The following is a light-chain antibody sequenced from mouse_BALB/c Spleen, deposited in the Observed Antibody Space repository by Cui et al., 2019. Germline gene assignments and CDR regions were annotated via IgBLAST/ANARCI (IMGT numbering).Light chain of an antibody. V-gene: IGKV4-68*01. CDR3: QQWSSNPPT. CDR1: SSVSY. Sequence: QIVLTQSPPLMSASPGEKVTMTCRASSSVSYMYWYQQKPRSSPKPWIYLTSNLASGVPARFSGSGSGTSYSLTISSMEAEDAATYYCQQWSSNPPTFGSGTKLEIK. J-gene: IGKJ4*01. CDR2: LTS.